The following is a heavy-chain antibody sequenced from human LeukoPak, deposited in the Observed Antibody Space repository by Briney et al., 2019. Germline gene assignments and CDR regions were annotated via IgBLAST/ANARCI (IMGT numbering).Heavy chain of an antibody. CDR2: ISAYNGNT. Sequence: GASVKVSCKASGYTFTSYGISWVRQAPGQGLEWMGWISAYNGNTNYAQKLQGRVTMTTDTSTSTAYMELRSLRSDDTAVYYCARDVAVALQGADFDYWGQGTLVTVSS. J-gene: IGHJ4*02. CDR3: ARDVAVALQGADFDY. CDR1: GYTFTSYG. V-gene: IGHV1-18*01. D-gene: IGHD6-19*01.